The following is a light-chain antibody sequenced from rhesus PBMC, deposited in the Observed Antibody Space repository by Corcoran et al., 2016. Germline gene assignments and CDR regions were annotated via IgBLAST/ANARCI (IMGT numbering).Light chain of an antibody. V-gene: IGKV1-38*01. CDR2: DAS. CDR1: QGISSH. CDR3: QQHNSYPWT. Sequence: DIQLTQSPSSLSASVGDRVTITCRASQGISSHLAWYQQKSGKAPKLLIYDASNLQSGVPSRFRGNGSGTEFTLTISSLQPEDFATYYCQQHNSYPWTFGQGTKVEIK. J-gene: IGKJ1*01.